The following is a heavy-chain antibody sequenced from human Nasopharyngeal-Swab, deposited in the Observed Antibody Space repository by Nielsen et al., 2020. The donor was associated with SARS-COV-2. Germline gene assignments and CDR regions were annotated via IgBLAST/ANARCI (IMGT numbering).Heavy chain of an antibody. D-gene: IGHD1-26*01. Sequence: GGSLRLSCTASGFSVSNNDMNWVRLAPGKGLEWVAVIHAANINYAASVKGRFTVSRDSSQNTIHLQMDSLRVEDTAVYYCARDPGAPHFYGMDLWGQGTTVTVSS. CDR1: GFSVSNND. CDR3: ARDPGAPHFYGMDL. CDR2: IHAANI. V-gene: IGHV3-53*01. J-gene: IGHJ6*02.